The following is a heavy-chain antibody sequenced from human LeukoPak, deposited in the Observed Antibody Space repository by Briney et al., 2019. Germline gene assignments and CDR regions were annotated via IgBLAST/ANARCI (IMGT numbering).Heavy chain of an antibody. V-gene: IGHV3-23*01. CDR2: ISGSGGST. CDR1: GFTFSSYA. D-gene: IGHD5-18*01. J-gene: IGHJ4*02. CDR3: AKDRAPRGYSYGRYYFDY. Sequence: GGSLRLSCAASGFTFSSYAMSWVRQAPGKGLEWVSAISGSGGSTYYADSVKGRFTISRDNSKNTLYLQMNNLRAEDTAVYYCAKDRAPRGYSYGRYYFDYWGQGTLVTVSS.